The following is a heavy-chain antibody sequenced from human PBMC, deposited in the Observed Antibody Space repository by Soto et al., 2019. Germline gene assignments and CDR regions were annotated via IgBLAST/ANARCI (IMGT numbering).Heavy chain of an antibody. CDR3: ARVFTGRWFDT. CDR1: GGPFSSYA. CDR2: ITPLFGAP. Sequence: QVQLVQSGAEVKKPGSSVKVSCTASGGPFSSYAINWVRQAPGQGLEWMGVITPLFGAPHYAQNFKGRITITADTSTNTAYMELSSLTSGDTAVYFCARVFTGRWFDTWGQGTLVTVSS. V-gene: IGHV1-69*06. D-gene: IGHD3-10*02. J-gene: IGHJ5*02.